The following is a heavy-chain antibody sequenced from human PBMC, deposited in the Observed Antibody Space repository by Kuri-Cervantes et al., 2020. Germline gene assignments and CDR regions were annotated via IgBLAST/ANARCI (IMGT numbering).Heavy chain of an antibody. V-gene: IGHV1-8*01. CDR1: GYTFPSYD. Sequence: ASVKVSCKASGYTFPSYDINWVRQATGQGLEWMGWMNPNSGNTGYAQKFQGRVTMTRNTSISTAYMELSRLRAEDTAVYYCAKDARGYDAYYSGLDVWGHGTTVTVSS. J-gene: IGHJ6*02. D-gene: IGHD5-12*01. CDR2: MNPNSGNT. CDR3: AKDARGYDAYYSGLDV.